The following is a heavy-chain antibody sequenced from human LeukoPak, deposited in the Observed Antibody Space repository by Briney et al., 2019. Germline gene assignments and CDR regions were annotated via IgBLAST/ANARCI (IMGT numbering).Heavy chain of an antibody. D-gene: IGHD3-10*01. V-gene: IGHV3-21*01. J-gene: IGHJ4*02. Sequence: GGSLRLSCAASGFTFSSYSMNWVRQAPGKGLEWVSSISSSSSYIYYADSVKGRFTISRDNAKNSLYLQMNSLRAEDTAVYYCARGNVLVWSGELSVWGQGTLVTVSS. CDR1: GFTFSSYS. CDR2: ISSSSSYI. CDR3: ARGNVLVWSGELSV.